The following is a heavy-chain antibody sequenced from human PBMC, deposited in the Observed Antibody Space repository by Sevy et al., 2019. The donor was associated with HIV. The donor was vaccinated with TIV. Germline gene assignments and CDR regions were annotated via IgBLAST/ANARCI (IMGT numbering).Heavy chain of an antibody. D-gene: IGHD3-9*01. CDR1: GFTISTYW. CDR3: AGDLVMPSGIFYYGMDV. CDR2: IKQDGNEK. J-gene: IGHJ6*02. Sequence: GGSLRLSCAASGFTISTYWMTWVRQAPGKGLEWVANIKQDGNEKYHVEYMKGRLTISSGNAKNSLYLQMNILRAEDTAVYYCAGDLVMPSGIFYYGMDVWGQGTTVTVSS. V-gene: IGHV3-7*03.